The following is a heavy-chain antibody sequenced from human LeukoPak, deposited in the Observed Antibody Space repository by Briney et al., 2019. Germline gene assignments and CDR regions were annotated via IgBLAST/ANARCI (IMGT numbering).Heavy chain of an antibody. V-gene: IGHV1-3*01. J-gene: IGHJ4*02. CDR2: VSAANNP. D-gene: IGHD5-24*01. Sequence: GASVKVSCKTSGYIFTPHHIHWMRQAPGQGLELLGWVSAANNPEYSQKFQGRVVITRDASATTSYLELNSLRSEDAAVYYCAMSVEMPPIPSFDYWGQGTLVTVSS. CDR1: GYIFTPHH. CDR3: AMSVEMPPIPSFDY.